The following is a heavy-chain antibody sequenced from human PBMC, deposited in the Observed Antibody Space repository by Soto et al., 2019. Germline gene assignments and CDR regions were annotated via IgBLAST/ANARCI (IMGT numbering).Heavy chain of an antibody. CDR2: ISSTRSHI. CDR1: EVSFSTYN. J-gene: IGHJ6*02. Sequence: GGSLRLACVASEVSFSTYNMNWVRQAPGKGLEWVSFISSTRSHIHYADSVKGRFTISRDNAKNSLYLQMNSLRAEDTAVYYCARDPAADGYYGMDVWGQGTTVTVS. V-gene: IGHV3-21*01. CDR3: ARDPAADGYYGMDV. D-gene: IGHD6-13*01.